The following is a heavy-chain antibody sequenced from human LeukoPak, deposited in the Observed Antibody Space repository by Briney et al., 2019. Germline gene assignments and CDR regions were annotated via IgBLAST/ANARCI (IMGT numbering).Heavy chain of an antibody. J-gene: IGHJ3*02. CDR1: GGSFSGYY. Sequence: SETLSLTCAVYGGSFSGYYWSWIRQPPGKGLEWIGEINHSGSTNYNPSLTSRVTISVDTSKNQFSLKLSSVTAADTAVYYCATLGSPHTYYDFWRGYYQDAFDTWGPGTPVTVSS. D-gene: IGHD3-3*01. V-gene: IGHV4-34*01. CDR3: ATLGSPHTYYDFWRGYYQDAFDT. CDR2: INHSGST.